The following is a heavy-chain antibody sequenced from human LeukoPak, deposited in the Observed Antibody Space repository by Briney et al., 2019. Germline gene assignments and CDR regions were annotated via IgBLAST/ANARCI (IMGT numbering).Heavy chain of an antibody. CDR1: GGSISRYY. CDR2: IYDSGST. D-gene: IGHD6-19*01. Sequence: SETLSLTCTVSGGSISRYYWSWIRQPPGKGLEWIGYIYDSGSTKYNPSLKSRVTISVDTSKNQFSLNLTSVTAGDTAVYYCARRSAYGSGWNYWGQGTLVTVSS. CDR3: ARRSAYGSGWNY. J-gene: IGHJ4*02. V-gene: IGHV4-59*08.